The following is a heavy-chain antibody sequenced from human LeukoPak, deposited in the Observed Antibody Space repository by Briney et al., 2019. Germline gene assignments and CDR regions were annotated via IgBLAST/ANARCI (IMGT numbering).Heavy chain of an antibody. CDR3: ARVRYYDFWSEFDY. D-gene: IGHD3-3*01. Sequence: GGSLRLSCAASGFTFSNYWMNWVRQAPGKGLEWVAVISYDGSNKYYADSVKGRFTISRDNSKNTLYLQMNSLRAEDTAVYYCARVRYYDFWSEFDYWGQGTLVTVSS. CDR1: GFTFSNYW. J-gene: IGHJ4*02. CDR2: ISYDGSNK. V-gene: IGHV3-30-3*01.